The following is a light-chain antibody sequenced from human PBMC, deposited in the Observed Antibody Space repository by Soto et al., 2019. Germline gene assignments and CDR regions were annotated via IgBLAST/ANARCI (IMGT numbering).Light chain of an antibody. CDR2: TAS. Sequence: DIQMTQSPSFVSASVGDRVTITCRASQDISTWLAWYQQKPGRAPNLLIYTASSLQSGVPSRFSGSGSGTDFTLTISSLQPEDFATYYCPQANSFPYTCGQGTKLEIK. CDR3: PQANSFPYT. CDR1: QDISTW. J-gene: IGKJ2*01. V-gene: IGKV1-12*01.